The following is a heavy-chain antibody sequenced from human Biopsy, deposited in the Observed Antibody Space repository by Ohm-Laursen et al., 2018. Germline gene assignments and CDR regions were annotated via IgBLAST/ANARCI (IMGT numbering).Heavy chain of an antibody. D-gene: IGHD3-16*01. CDR3: VRSLRNYDFLDS. CDR2: LTWNSGTI. V-gene: IGHV3-9*01. CDR1: GFNFDDYA. Sequence: SLRLSCAASGFNFDDYAMHWIRQGPRKGLEWVAGLTWNSGTIAYAGSVRGRFTISRGNAKNSLYLQMNNLTSEDTALYYCVRSLRNYDFLDSWGQGTLVSVSS. J-gene: IGHJ4*02.